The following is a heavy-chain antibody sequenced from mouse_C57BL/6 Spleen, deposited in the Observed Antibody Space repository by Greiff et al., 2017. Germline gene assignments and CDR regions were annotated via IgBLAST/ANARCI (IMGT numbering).Heavy chain of an antibody. Sequence: QVQLQQPGAELVKPGASVKLSCKASGYTFTSYWMQWVKQRPGQGLEWIGEIDPSDSYTNYNQKLKGKATLTVDKSSSTAYMQLSSLTSEDSAVYYCARWRNYYGSSYDYYAIDYWGQGTSVTVSS. CDR3: ARWRNYYGSSYDYYAIDY. V-gene: IGHV1-50*01. CDR1: GYTFTSYW. CDR2: IDPSDSYT. J-gene: IGHJ4*01. D-gene: IGHD1-1*01.